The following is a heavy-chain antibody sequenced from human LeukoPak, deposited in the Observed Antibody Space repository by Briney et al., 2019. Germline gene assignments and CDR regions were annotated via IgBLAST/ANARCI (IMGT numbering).Heavy chain of an antibody. CDR2: IYPDDSDT. D-gene: IGHD2-8*01. V-gene: IGHV5-51*01. CDR3: ARHGHCTNGVCYSNYYYYMDV. CDR1: GYSFTSYW. Sequence: PGESLKISCKGSGYSFTSYWIGWVRQMPGKGLEWVGIIYPDDSDTRYSPSFEGQVIISVDKSINTAYLQWSSLKASDTATYYCARHGHCTNGVCYSNYYYYMDVWGKGTTVTVSS. J-gene: IGHJ6*03.